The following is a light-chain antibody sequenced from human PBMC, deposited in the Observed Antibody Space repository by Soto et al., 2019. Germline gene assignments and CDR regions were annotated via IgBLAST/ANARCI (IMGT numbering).Light chain of an antibody. Sequence: EIVMTQSPATLSVSPGEGATFSCRASQSVSSNLAWYQQKPGQAPRLLIYDASTRATGVPPRFSGSGSGTEFTLTISSLQSEDFAVYYCQEYDNWPPITFGQGTRLEIK. CDR2: DAS. CDR3: QEYDNWPPIT. J-gene: IGKJ5*01. CDR1: QSVSSN. V-gene: IGKV3-15*01.